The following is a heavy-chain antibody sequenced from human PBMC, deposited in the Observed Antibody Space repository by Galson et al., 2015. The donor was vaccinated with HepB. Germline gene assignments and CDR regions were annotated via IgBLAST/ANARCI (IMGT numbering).Heavy chain of an antibody. Sequence: SVKVSCKASGGTFSSYTISWVRQAPGQGLEWMGRIIPILGIANYAQKFQGRVTITADKSTSTAYMELSSLRSEDTAVYYCARDLAFGSGYSYGNFDYWGQGTLVTVSS. CDR3: ARDLAFGSGYSYGNFDY. V-gene: IGHV1-69*04. J-gene: IGHJ4*02. D-gene: IGHD5-18*01. CDR2: IIPILGIA. CDR1: GGTFSSYT.